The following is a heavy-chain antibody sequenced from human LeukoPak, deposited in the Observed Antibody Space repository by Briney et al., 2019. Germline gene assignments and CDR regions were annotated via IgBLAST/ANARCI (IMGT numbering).Heavy chain of an antibody. V-gene: IGHV1-2*04. CDR2: INPNSGGT. J-gene: IGHJ4*02. D-gene: IGHD1-26*01. CDR3: ARTLSIVGALSYFDY. CDR1: GYTFTGYY. Sequence: ASVTVSCKASGYTFTGYYMHWVRQAPGQGLEWMGWINPNSGGTNYAQKFQGWVTMTRDTSISTAYMELSRLRSDDTTVYYCARTLSIVGALSYFDYWGQGTLVTVSS.